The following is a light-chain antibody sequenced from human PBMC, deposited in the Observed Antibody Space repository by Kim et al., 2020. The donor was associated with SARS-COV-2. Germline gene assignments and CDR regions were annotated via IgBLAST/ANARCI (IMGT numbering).Light chain of an antibody. V-gene: IGKV3-20*01. J-gene: IGKJ1*01. Sequence: SPGERATLSCRASQSVSSSYLALYQQKPGQAPRLLIYAASSRAAGIPDRFSGSGSGTDFTLTISRLEPEDFAVYYCQQFGSSPGAFGQGTKVDIK. CDR1: QSVSSSY. CDR3: QQFGSSPGA. CDR2: AAS.